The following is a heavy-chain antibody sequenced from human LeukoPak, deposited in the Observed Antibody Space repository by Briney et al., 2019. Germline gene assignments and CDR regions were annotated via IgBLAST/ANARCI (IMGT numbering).Heavy chain of an antibody. Sequence: NPSETLSLTWAVSGGSISSGGYSWSWIRQPPGKGLEWIGYIYHSGSTYYNPSLKSRVTISVDRSKNQFSLKLSSVTAADTAVYYCAGANKGGSGTPQMDVWGKGTTVTVSS. CDR2: IYHSGST. D-gene: IGHD3-10*01. CDR3: AGANKGGSGTPQMDV. CDR1: GGSISSGGYS. V-gene: IGHV4-30-2*01. J-gene: IGHJ6*04.